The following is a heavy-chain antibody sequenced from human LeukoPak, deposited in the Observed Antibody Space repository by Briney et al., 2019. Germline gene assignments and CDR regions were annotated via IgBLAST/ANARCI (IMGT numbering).Heavy chain of an antibody. CDR2: INHSGST. CDR3: ARITSYSGSYFVGY. V-gene: IGHV4-34*01. J-gene: IGHJ4*02. D-gene: IGHD1-26*01. Sequence: SETLSLTCAVYGGSFSGYYWSWIRQPPGKGLEWIGEINHSGSTNYNPSLKSRVTISVDTSKNQFSLKLSSVTAADTAVYYCARITSYSGSYFVGYWGQGTLVTVSS. CDR1: GGSFSGYY.